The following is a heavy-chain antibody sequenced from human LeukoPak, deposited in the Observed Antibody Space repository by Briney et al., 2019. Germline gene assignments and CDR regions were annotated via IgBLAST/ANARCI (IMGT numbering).Heavy chain of an antibody. CDR1: GYSFTSYW. D-gene: IGHD2-2*01. CDR2: IYPGDSDT. Sequence: GESLKISCKGSGYSFTSYWIGWVRQMPGKGLEWMGIIYPGDSDTRYSPSFQGQVTISADKSISTAYLQWSSLKASDTAMYYCARLRGCSSTSCYPLHPCGQGTLVTVSS. J-gene: IGHJ5*02. V-gene: IGHV5-51*01. CDR3: ARLRGCSSTSCYPLHP.